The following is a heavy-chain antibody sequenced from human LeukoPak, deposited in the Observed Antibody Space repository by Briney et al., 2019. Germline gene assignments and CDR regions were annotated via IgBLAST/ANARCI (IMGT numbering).Heavy chain of an antibody. V-gene: IGHV3-30*18. CDR3: AKDWKYYYDMGFDP. Sequence: GRSLRLSCAASGFTSSSYGMHWVRQAPGRGLEWVAVISYDGSNKYYADSVKGRFTISRDNSKNTLYLQMNSLRAEDTAVYYCAKDWKYYYDMGFDPWGQGTLVTVSS. J-gene: IGHJ5*02. CDR1: GFTSSSYG. D-gene: IGHD3-22*01. CDR2: ISYDGSNK.